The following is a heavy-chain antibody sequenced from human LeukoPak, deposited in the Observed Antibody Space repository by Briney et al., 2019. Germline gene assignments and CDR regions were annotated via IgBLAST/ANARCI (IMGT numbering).Heavy chain of an antibody. Sequence: GGSLRLSCAASGFTFSSYSMNWVRQAPGKGLEWVSSISSSSSYIYYADSVKGRFTISRDNAKNSLYLQMNSLRAEDTAVYYCAKNASRPLWFGMGTVVDWGQGTLVTVSS. CDR2: ISSSSSYI. D-gene: IGHD3-10*01. J-gene: IGHJ4*02. CDR3: AKNASRPLWFGMGTVVD. CDR1: GFTFSSYS. V-gene: IGHV3-21*01.